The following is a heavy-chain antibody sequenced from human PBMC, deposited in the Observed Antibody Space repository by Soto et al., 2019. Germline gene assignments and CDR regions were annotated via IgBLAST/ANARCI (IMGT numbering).Heavy chain of an antibody. CDR1: GASISAYY. Sequence: QVQLQESGPGLVKPSETLSLTCSVSGASISAYYWSWIRQPPGKGLEWIAYIYYSGSTSYNPSLTSLVSTSLDPAKNPFSLKRSSVTAADAAVYYCARTYDGSGPNSGGYGFDIWGPGTMATVSS. J-gene: IGHJ3*02. CDR3: ARTYDGSGPNSGGYGFDI. D-gene: IGHD3-22*01. V-gene: IGHV4-59*01. CDR2: IYYSGST.